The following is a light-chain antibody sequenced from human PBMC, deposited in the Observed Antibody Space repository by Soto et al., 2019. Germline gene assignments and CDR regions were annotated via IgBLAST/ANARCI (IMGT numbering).Light chain of an antibody. CDR3: QHYSDLPLT. CDR1: QDISHY. J-gene: IGKJ4*01. CDR2: DAS. V-gene: IGKV1-33*01. Sequence: DIQMTQSPSSLSASVGDRVTITCQASQDISHYLNWYQQRPGKAPKLLIYDASNLQIGVPSRFSGSRSGADFTLTISSLQPEDVATYYCQHYSDLPLTFGGGTRVEIK.